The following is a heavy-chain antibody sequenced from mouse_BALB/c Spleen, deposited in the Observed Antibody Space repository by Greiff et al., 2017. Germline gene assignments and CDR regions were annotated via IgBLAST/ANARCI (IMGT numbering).Heavy chain of an antibody. Sequence: QVQLQQSGAELVMPGASVKLSCKASGYTFTDYWMHWVKQRPGQGLEWIGAIDTSDSYTSYNQKFKDKATLTVDESSSTTSMQLSRLTSEDSAVYYCARTGSYIDYWGQGTALTVSS. D-gene: IGHD4-1*01. CDR1: GYTFTDYW. J-gene: IGHJ2*01. CDR3: ARTGSYIDY. V-gene: IGHV1-69*01. CDR2: IDTSDSYT.